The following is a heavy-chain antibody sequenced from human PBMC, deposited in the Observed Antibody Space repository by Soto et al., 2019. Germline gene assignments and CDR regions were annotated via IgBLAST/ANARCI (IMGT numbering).Heavy chain of an antibody. D-gene: IGHD6-13*01. CDR3: ASGGAAAGTDYYYYYGMDV. V-gene: IGHV4-31*03. Sequence: PSETLSLTCTVSGGSISSGGYYWSWIRQHPGKGLEWIGYIYYSGSTYYNPSLKSRVTISVDTSKNQFSLKLSSVTAADTAVYYCASGGAAAGTDYYYYYGMDVWGQGTTVTVYS. CDR1: GGSISSGGYY. CDR2: IYYSGST. J-gene: IGHJ6*02.